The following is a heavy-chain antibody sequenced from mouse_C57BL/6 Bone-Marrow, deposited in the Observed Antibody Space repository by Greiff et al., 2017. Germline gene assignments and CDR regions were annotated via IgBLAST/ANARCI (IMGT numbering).Heavy chain of an antibody. CDR1: GYTFTSYW. V-gene: IGHV1-64*01. CDR2: IHPNSGST. Sequence: VQLQQPGAELVKPGASVKLSCKASGYTFTSYWMHWVKQRPGQGLEWIGMIHPNSGSTNYNEKFKSKATLTVDKSSSTAYMQLSSLTSEDSAVYYCARYGTVVYFDYWGQGTTLTVSS. J-gene: IGHJ2*01. D-gene: IGHD1-1*01. CDR3: ARYGTVVYFDY.